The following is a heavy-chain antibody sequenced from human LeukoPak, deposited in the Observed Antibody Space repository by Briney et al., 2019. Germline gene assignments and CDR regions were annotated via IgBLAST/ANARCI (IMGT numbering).Heavy chain of an antibody. V-gene: IGHV4-59*01. J-gene: IGHJ4*02. Sequence: SETLSLTCTVSGGSISGYYWSWFRQPPEKELEWIGYVYYTGSVRYNPSLKSRLTMSIDTSKNQFSLKLSAVSAADTAVIYCARGVQDNGNYVFDYWGQGTLVTVSS. CDR2: VYYTGSV. D-gene: IGHD3-3*01. CDR3: ARGVQDNGNYVFDY. CDR1: GGSISGYY.